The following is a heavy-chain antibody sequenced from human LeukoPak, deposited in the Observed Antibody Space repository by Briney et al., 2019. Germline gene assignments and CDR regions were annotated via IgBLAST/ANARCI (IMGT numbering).Heavy chain of an antibody. J-gene: IGHJ4*02. V-gene: IGHV1-2*02. D-gene: IGHD1-1*01. CDR2: INPNSGGT. Sequence: GASVKVSCKASGYTFTGYYMHWVRQAPGQGLEWMGWINPNSGGTNYAQKFQGRVTMTRDTSISTAYMELSRLRSDDTAVYYCARGLWLQLERLGSLYFDYWGQGTLVTVSS. CDR3: ARGLWLQLERLGSLYFDY. CDR1: GYTFTGYY.